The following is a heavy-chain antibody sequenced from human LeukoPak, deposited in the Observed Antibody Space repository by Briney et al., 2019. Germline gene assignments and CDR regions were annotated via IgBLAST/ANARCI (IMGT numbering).Heavy chain of an antibody. V-gene: IGHV3-21*01. Sequence: PGGSLRLSSKASGFTFSNYAMNWVRQAPGKGLEWVSSITSVSSYKYYADSVKGRFTISRDNAKNSLFLQMNSLRAEDTAIYYCARDPTADDYWGQGTLVTVSS. D-gene: IGHD2-2*01. CDR3: ARDPTADDY. J-gene: IGHJ4*02. CDR1: GFTFSNYA. CDR2: ITSVSSYK.